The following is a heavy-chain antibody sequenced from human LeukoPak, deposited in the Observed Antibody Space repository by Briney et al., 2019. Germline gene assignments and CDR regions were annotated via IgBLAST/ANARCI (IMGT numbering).Heavy chain of an antibody. CDR2: IKQDGSAK. CDR3: AREGVVGATANHYDY. J-gene: IGHJ4*02. V-gene: IGHV3-7*01. Sequence: TGGSLRLSCAATGFTFSTYWMSWVRQAPGKGLEWVANIKQDGSAKYYVDSVKGRFTISRDNAKNSLYLQMNSLRAEDTGVYYCAREGVVGATANHYDYWGQGSLVTVSS. D-gene: IGHD1-26*01. CDR1: GFTFSTYW.